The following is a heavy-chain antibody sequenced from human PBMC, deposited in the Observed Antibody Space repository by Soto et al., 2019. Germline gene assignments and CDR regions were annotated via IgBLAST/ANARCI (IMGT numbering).Heavy chain of an antibody. CDR2: IIPIFGTA. CDR1: GGTFSSYA. J-gene: IGHJ4*02. CDR3: ARDTRYSSSSGGGD. Sequence: QVQLVQSGAEVKKPGSSVKVSCKASGGTFSSYAISWVRQAPGQGLEWMGGIIPIFGTANYAQKFQGRVTVTADKSRSTAYMEVGSLRSEDTAVYYGARDTRYSSSSGGGDWGQGTLVTVSS. D-gene: IGHD6-6*01. V-gene: IGHV1-69*06.